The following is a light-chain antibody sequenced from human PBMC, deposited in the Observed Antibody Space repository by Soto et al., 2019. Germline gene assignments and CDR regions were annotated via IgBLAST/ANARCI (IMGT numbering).Light chain of an antibody. Sequence: QSVLTQPRSVSGSPGQSVTISCTGTSSDVGGYNYVSWYQQHPGKAPKLMIYDVSKRPSGVPDRFSGSKSGNTASLTISGLQAEDEADYYCSSYTTANTYAFGTGTKLTVL. CDR3: SSYTTANTYA. J-gene: IGLJ1*01. CDR2: DVS. CDR1: SSDVGGYNY. V-gene: IGLV2-11*01.